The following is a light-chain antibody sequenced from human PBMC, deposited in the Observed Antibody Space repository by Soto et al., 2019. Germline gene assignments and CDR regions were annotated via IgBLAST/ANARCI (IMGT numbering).Light chain of an antibody. CDR2: TTN. CDR3: AAWNDSLNGVV. V-gene: IGLV1-44*01. J-gene: IGLJ3*02. Sequence: QAVVTQPPSASGTPGQRVTISCFGSSSTIGSKTLNWYQHLPGSAPKLLIYTTNQRPSGVPDRFSGSKSGTSASLAISGLQPEDEADYYCAAWNDSLNGVVFGGGTKLTVL. CDR1: SSTIGSKT.